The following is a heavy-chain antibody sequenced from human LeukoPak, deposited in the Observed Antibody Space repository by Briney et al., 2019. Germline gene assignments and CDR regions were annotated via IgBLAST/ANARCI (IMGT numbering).Heavy chain of an antibody. J-gene: IGHJ4*02. Sequence: GGSLRLSCAASGFTFSSYTMTWVRQAPGKGLEWVGFIRSKAYGGTTEYAASVKGRFTISRDGSKSIAYLQMNSLKTEDTAVYHCASRSGRQWLPYFDYWGQGTLVTVSS. CDR3: ASRSGRQWLPYFDY. CDR1: GFTFSSYT. V-gene: IGHV3-49*04. D-gene: IGHD1-26*01. CDR2: IRSKAYGGTT.